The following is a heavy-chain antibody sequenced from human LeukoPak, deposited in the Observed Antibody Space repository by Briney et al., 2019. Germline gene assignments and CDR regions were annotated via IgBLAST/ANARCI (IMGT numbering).Heavy chain of an antibody. Sequence: SETLSLTCTVSGGSISSYYWSWIRQPPGKGLEWIGYIYNSGSTNYNPSLKSRVTISINTSKKQFSLKLSSVTAADTAVYYCASSYDTAMVHWGQGTLVTVSS. CDR2: IYNSGST. D-gene: IGHD5-18*01. J-gene: IGHJ4*02. V-gene: IGHV4-59*01. CDR1: GGSISSYY. CDR3: ASSYDTAMVH.